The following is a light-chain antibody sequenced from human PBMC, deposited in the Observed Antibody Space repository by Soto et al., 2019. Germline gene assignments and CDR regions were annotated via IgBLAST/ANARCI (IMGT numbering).Light chain of an antibody. CDR1: QSISSS. Sequence: DIQMTQSPSTLSASVGDRVTITFRASQSISSSLAWYQQKPGKAPKLLIYDASNLESGVPSIFSGSGSGTEFTLTISSLPPDNFATYYCQQYSTYSPFGQVTKVAIK. V-gene: IGKV1-5*01. J-gene: IGKJ1*01. CDR2: DAS. CDR3: QQYSTYSP.